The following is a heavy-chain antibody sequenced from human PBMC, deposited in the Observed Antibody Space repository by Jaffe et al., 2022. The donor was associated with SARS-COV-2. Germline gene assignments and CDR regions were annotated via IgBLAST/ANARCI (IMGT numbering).Heavy chain of an antibody. CDR3: ARDGTRSGSYIVNYYYMDF. D-gene: IGHD1-26*01. V-gene: IGHV3-7*01. CDR2: IRRDGTER. CDR1: QFNFREYW. J-gene: IGHJ6*04. Sequence: EVQLVESGGGLVQSGGSRRLSCAASQFNFREYWMSWIRQAPGKGLEWVATIRRDGTERYYADSVRGRFVISRDNTNDVMYLQMDSLRVEDSAIYYCARDGTRSGSYIVNYYYMDFWGSGTTVTVSS.